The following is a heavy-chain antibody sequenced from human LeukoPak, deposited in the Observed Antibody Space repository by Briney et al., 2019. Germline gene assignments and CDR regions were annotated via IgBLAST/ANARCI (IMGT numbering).Heavy chain of an antibody. CDR2: ISYDGSKT. CDR1: GFTFNTYA. V-gene: IGHV3-30*03. D-gene: IGHD3-22*01. J-gene: IGHJ4*02. Sequence: HPGGSLRLSCAASGFTFNTYAMHWVRQAPGKGLEWVTVISYDGSKTYYADSAKGRFTVSRDNSKNTLYLQMNSLRVEDSAVYFCATDGDNRYYYDSTGYPPLDYWGQGTLVTVSS. CDR3: ATDGDNRYYYDSTGYPPLDY.